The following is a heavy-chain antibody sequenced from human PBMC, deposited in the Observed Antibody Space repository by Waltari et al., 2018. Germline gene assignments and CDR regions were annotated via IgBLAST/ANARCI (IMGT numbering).Heavy chain of an antibody. CDR3: ARATVVVVVAATYYYYGMDV. D-gene: IGHD2-15*01. CDR2: INQSGST. Sequence: QVQLQQRGAGLLKPSETLSLTCAVYGGSFSGYYWSWIRQPPGKGLEWIGKINQSGSTNYNPSLKSRVTISVYTSKNQFSLKLSSVTAADTAVYYCARATVVVVVAATYYYYGMDVWGQGTTVTVSS. CDR1: GGSFSGYY. J-gene: IGHJ6*02. V-gene: IGHV4-34*01.